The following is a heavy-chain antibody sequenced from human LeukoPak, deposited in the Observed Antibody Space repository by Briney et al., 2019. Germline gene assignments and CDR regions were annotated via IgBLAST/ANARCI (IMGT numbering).Heavy chain of an antibody. Sequence: GESLKISCKGSGYSFTSYWIAWVRQMPGKGLEWMGIIYPGDSDTRYSPSFQGQVTISADKSISTAYLQWSSLRASDTAIYYCARHASQRAENFDYWGQGTLVTVSS. CDR2: IYPGDSDT. CDR3: ARHASQRAENFDY. J-gene: IGHJ4*02. D-gene: IGHD2/OR15-2a*01. V-gene: IGHV5-51*01. CDR1: GYSFTSYW.